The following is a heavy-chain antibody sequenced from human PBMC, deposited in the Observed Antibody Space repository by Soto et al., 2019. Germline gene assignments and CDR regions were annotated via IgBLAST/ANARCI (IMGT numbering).Heavy chain of an antibody. Sequence: SGGSLRLSCAASGFTFSSYGMHWVRQAPGEGLEWVAVIWYDGSNKYYADSVKGRFTISRDNSKNTLYLQMNSLRAEDTAVYYCARDAWGGSTPGPHVGCFDYWGQGTLVTVSS. J-gene: IGHJ4*02. CDR2: IWYDGSNK. V-gene: IGHV3-33*01. D-gene: IGHD2-15*01. CDR1: GFTFSSYG. CDR3: ARDAWGGSTPGPHVGCFDY.